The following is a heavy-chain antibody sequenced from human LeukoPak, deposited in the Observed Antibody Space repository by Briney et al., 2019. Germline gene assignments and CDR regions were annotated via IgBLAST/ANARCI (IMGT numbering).Heavy chain of an antibody. D-gene: IGHD3-10*01. CDR2: INPSGGST. J-gene: IGHJ4*02. CDR1: GYTFTSYY. Sequence: VASVKVSCKASGYTFTSYYMHWVRQAPGQGLEWMGMINPSGGSTSYAQKFQGRVTMTRDTSTSTVYMELSSLRSEDTAVYYCARDPSGSDYGSGSYEGTDYWGQGTLVTVSS. CDR3: ARDPSGSDYGSGSYEGTDY. V-gene: IGHV1-46*01.